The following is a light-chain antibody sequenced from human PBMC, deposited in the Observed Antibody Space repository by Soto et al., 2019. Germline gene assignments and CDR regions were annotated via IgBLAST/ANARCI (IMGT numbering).Light chain of an antibody. J-gene: IGLJ3*02. CDR1: SSDVGSYNL. Sequence: QSALTQPASVSGSPGQSITISCTGTSSDVGSYNLVSWYQQHPGKAPKLIIYDVNNRPSGLSNRFSGSKSGNTASLTISGLQTEDEADYYCASYTTTHTRVFGSGTKLTVL. CDR2: DVN. CDR3: ASYTTTHTRV. V-gene: IGLV2-14*02.